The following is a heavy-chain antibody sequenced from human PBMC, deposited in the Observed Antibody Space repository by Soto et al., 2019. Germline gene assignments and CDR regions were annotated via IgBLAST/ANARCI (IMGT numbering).Heavy chain of an antibody. CDR1: GFTFSSYW. Sequence: GGSLRLSCAASGFTFSSYWMSWVRQAPGKGLEWVANINEDGSEKYYVDSVKGRFTISRDNAKNSLYLQMNSLRAEDTAVYYCARDPAPGTADCWGQGTLVTVSS. CDR3: ARDPAPGTADC. D-gene: IGHD6-13*01. J-gene: IGHJ4*02. CDR2: INEDGSEK. V-gene: IGHV3-7*05.